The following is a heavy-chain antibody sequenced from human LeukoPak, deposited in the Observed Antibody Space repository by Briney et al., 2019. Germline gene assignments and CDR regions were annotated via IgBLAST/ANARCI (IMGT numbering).Heavy chain of an antibody. D-gene: IGHD5-18*01. CDR1: GFTFSSYW. V-gene: IGHV3-7*03. CDR3: AKGREDTAMGFFDY. CDR2: IKQDGSEK. Sequence: GGSLRLSCAASGFTFSSYWMSWVRQAPGKGLEWVANIKQDGSEKYYVDSEKGRFTISRDNSKNTLYLQMNSLRAEDTAVYYCAKGREDTAMGFFDYWGQGTLVTVSS. J-gene: IGHJ4*02.